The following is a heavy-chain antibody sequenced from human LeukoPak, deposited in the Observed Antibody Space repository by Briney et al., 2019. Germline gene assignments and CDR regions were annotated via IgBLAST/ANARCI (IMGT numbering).Heavy chain of an antibody. CDR1: GYTFIGYY. Sequence: ASVKVSCKASGYTFIGYYMQWVRQAPGLGLEWMGWINPNSGGTSYAQRFQGRVTMTRDTSISTAYMELNRLTSDDTAVYYCARSGYTYGPLPAVYWGQGTLVTVSS. J-gene: IGHJ4*02. V-gene: IGHV1-2*02. CDR3: ARSGYTYGPLPAVY. CDR2: INPNSGGT. D-gene: IGHD5-18*01.